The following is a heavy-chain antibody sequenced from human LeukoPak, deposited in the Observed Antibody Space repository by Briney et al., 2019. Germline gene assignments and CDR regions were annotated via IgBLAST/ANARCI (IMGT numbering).Heavy chain of an antibody. CDR2: INHSGST. CDR1: GGSFSGYY. CDR3: ARGNSGPWV. V-gene: IGHV4-34*01. J-gene: IGHJ4*02. Sequence: SETLSLTCAVYGGSFSGYYWSWIRQPPGKGLEWIGEINHSGSTNYNPSHKSRVTISVDTSKNQFSLKLSSVTAADTAVYYCARGNSGPWVWGQGTLVTVSS. D-gene: IGHD6-19*01.